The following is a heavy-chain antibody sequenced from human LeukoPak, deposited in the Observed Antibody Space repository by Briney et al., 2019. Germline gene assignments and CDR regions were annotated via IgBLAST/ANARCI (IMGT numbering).Heavy chain of an antibody. V-gene: IGHV1-18*01. J-gene: IGHJ3*02. Sequence: ASVKVSCKASGYTFTSYGISWVRQAPGQGLEWMGWISAYNGNTNYAQKLQGRVTITTDTSTSTAYMELRSLRSDDTAVYYCARGYKPASGKDGAFDIWGQGTMVTVSS. CDR3: ARGYKPASGKDGAFDI. CDR2: ISAYNGNT. CDR1: GYTFTSYG. D-gene: IGHD6-13*01.